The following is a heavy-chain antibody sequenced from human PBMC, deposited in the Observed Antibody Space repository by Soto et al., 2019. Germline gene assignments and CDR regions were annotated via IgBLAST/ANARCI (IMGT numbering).Heavy chain of an antibody. CDR3: ARGSLEYSSSSWGYYYYYMDV. V-gene: IGHV4-34*01. Sequence: SETLSLTCAVYGGSFSGYYWSWIRQPPGKGLEWIGEINHSGSTNYNPSLKSRVTISVDTSKNQFSLKLSSVTAADTAVYYCARGSLEYSSSSWGYYYYYMDVWGKGTTVTVSS. D-gene: IGHD6-6*01. J-gene: IGHJ6*03. CDR1: GGSFSGYY. CDR2: INHSGST.